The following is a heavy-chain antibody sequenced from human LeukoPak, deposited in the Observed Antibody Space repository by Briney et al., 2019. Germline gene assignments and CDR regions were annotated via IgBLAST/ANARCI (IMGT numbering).Heavy chain of an antibody. V-gene: IGHV3-33*05. J-gene: IGHJ6*02. CDR1: GYRFSDHG. CDR2: ISYDGSNK. CDR3: AREAPLSLLQLLYFYYYYGMDV. Sequence: GGSLRLSCTASGYRFSDHGIHWVRQAPGKGLEWVAVISYDGSNKYYADSVKGRFTISRDNAKNSLYLQMNSLRAEDTAVYFCAREAPLSLLQLLYFYYYYGMDVWGQGTTVTVSS. D-gene: IGHD2-2*02.